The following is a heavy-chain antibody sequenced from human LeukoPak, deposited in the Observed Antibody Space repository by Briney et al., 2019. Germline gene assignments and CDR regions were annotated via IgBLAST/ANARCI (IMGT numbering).Heavy chain of an antibody. CDR1: GFTFDDYA. CDR2: ISGDGGST. D-gene: IGHD6-19*01. V-gene: IGHV3-43*02. J-gene: IGHJ4*02. CDR3: AKDISSGWYLGDYFDY. Sequence: GGSLRLSCAASGFTFDDYAMHWVRQAPGKGLEWVSLISGDGGSTYYADSVKGRFTISRDNSKNSLYLQMNSLRTEDTALYYCAKDISSGWYLGDYFDYWGQGTLVTVSS.